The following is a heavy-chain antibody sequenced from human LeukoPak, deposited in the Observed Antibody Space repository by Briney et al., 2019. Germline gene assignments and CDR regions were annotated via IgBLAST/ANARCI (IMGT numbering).Heavy chain of an antibody. CDR3: ARDYYDSSCDSPLDH. J-gene: IGHJ4*02. D-gene: IGHD3-22*01. Sequence: GRSLRLSCSATGFTFSNYGMHWVRQAPGRGLEWAAFIWHDGSRTDFADSVKGRFTISRDNSKNTLYLQMNSLRADDTAASYWARDYYDSSCDSPLDHWSQGTLVTVSS. CDR2: IWHDGSRT. CDR1: GFTFSNYG. V-gene: IGHV3-33*01.